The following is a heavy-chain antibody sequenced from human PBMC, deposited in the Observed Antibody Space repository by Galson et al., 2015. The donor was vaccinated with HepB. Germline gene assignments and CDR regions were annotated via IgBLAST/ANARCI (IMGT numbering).Heavy chain of an antibody. CDR3: ARAPEMGIVPATPGLPDYFDY. CDR2: ISSSSSYI. J-gene: IGHJ4*02. V-gene: IGHV3-21*01. CDR1: GFTFSSYS. D-gene: IGHD2-2*01. Sequence: SLRLSCAASGFTFSSYSMNWVRQAPGKGLEWVSSISSSSSYIYYADSVKGRFTISRDNAKNSLYLQMNSLRAEDTAVYYCARAPEMGIVPATPGLPDYFDYWGQGTLVTVSS.